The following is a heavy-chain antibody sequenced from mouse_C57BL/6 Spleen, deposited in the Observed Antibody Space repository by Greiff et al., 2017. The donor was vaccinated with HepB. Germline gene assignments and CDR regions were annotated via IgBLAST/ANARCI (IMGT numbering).Heavy chain of an antibody. Sequence: QVQLKESGAELVRPGTSVKVSCKASGYAFTNYLIEWVKQRPGQGLEWIGVINPGSGGTNYNEKFKGKATLTADKSSSTAYMQLSSLTSEDYAVYFCARSYYGSSYGGYFDYWGQGTTLTVSS. D-gene: IGHD1-1*01. J-gene: IGHJ2*01. CDR2: INPGSGGT. CDR3: ARSYYGSSYGGYFDY. CDR1: GYAFTNYL. V-gene: IGHV1-54*01.